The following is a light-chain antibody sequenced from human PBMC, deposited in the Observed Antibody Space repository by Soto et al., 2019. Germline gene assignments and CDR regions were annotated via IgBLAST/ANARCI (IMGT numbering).Light chain of an antibody. V-gene: IGLV4-69*01. J-gene: IGLJ3*02. Sequence: QLVLTQPPSASASLGASVKLTCTLSSGHSRYGIAWHQQQPDKGPQYLMKVNSDGSHTKGDGIPDRFSGSGSGAECYLTISSLQSEDEADYYCQTWGPGIRVFGGGTKLTVL. CDR2: VNSDGSH. CDR3: QTWGPGIRV. CDR1: SGHSRYG.